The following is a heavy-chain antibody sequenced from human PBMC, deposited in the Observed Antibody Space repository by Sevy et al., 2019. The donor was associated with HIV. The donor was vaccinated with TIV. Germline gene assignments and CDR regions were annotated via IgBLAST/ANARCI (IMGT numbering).Heavy chain of an antibody. CDR3: ARDRHQLVHPLRSGMDV. Sequence: SETLSLTCTVSGGSISSGGYYWSWIRQHPGKGLEWIGCIYYSGSTYYNPSLKSRISIFVDTSKKQFSLNLTSAIAADTAVYYCARDRHQLVHPLRSGMDVWGQGITVTVSS. CDR2: IYYSGST. V-gene: IGHV4-31*03. D-gene: IGHD6-13*01. J-gene: IGHJ6*02. CDR1: GGSISSGGYY.